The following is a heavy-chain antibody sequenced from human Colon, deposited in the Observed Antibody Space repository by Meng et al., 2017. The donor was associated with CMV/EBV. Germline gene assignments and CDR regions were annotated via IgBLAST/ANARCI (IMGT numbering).Heavy chain of an antibody. D-gene: IGHD3-9*01. CDR2: GGHNVKYYTT. V-gene: IGHV3-72*01. J-gene: IGHJ4*02. Sequence: SALYVDWHGQAPGQGQEWVGRGGHNVKYYTTAYAASVTGRFTISRDESKSALYLQMNNVSTEDTAVYYCTRTYFDLIIGASDFWGRGTLVTVSS. CDR3: TRTYFDLIIGASDF. CDR1: SALY.